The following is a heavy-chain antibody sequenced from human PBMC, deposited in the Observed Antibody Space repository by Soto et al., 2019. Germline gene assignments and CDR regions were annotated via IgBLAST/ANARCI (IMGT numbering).Heavy chain of an antibody. CDR3: ARGVGSSHLNWFDP. CDR2: INHSGST. CDR1: GGSFSGYY. J-gene: IGHJ5*02. V-gene: IGHV4-34*01. D-gene: IGHD6-6*01. Sequence: ETLSLTCAVYGGSFSGYYWSWIRQPPGKGLEWIGEINHSGSTNYNPSLKSRVTISVDTSKNQFSLKLSSVTAADTAVYYCARGVGSSHLNWFDPWGQGTLVTVS.